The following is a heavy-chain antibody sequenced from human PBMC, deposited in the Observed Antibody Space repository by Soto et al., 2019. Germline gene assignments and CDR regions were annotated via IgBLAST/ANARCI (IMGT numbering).Heavy chain of an antibody. J-gene: IGHJ6*03. D-gene: IGHD3-10*01. CDR1: SGSISSSSYF. V-gene: IGHV4-39*01. CDR3: ARVLRDYPFYYYYMDV. Sequence: QLQLQESGPGLVKPSETLSLTCTVSSGSISSSSYFCAWIRQPPGKGLEWIGNIYYSGSTYYNPSLKSRVTISVDTSKNQFSLKLSSVTAADTAVYYCARVLRDYPFYYYYMDVWGKGTTVTVSS. CDR2: IYYSGST.